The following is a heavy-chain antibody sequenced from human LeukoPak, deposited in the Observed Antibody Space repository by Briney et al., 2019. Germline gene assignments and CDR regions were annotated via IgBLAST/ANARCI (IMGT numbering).Heavy chain of an antibody. J-gene: IGHJ4*02. Sequence: PSETLSLTCAVYGGSFSGYYWSWIRQPPGKGLEWIGEINHSGSTNYNPSLKSRVTISVDTSKNQFSLKLSSVTAADTAVYYCARGVDYWGQGTLVTVSS. CDR1: GGSFSGYY. V-gene: IGHV4-34*01. CDR2: INHSGST. CDR3: ARGVDY.